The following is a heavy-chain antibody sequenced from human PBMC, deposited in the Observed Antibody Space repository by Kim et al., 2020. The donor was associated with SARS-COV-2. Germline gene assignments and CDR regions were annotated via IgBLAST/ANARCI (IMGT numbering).Heavy chain of an antibody. CDR3: ATTQLRFLEWSPSRGGDEFDY. CDR2: ISSSSSYI. V-gene: IGHV3-21*01. D-gene: IGHD3-3*01. J-gene: IGHJ4*02. CDR1: GFTFSSYS. Sequence: GGSLRLSCAVSGFTFSSYSMNWVRQAPGKGLEWVSSISSSSSYIYYADSVKGRFTISRDNAKNSLYLQMNSLRAEDTAVYYCATTQLRFLEWSPSRGGDEFDYWGQGTLVTVSS.